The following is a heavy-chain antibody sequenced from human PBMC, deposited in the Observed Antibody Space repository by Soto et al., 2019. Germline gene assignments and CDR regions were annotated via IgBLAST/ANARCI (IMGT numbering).Heavy chain of an antibody. CDR1: GGSISSGGYS. Sequence: QLQLQESGSGLVRPSQTLSLTCAVSGGSISSGGYSWNWIRQPPGKGLEWIGYIYHSGNTLYNPSRKSRVTISVDKSKNQFSLKLSSVTAADTAVYYCARDQLEGNWFDPWGQGTLVTVSS. V-gene: IGHV4-30-2*01. CDR2: IYHSGNT. J-gene: IGHJ5*02. CDR3: ARDQLEGNWFDP. D-gene: IGHD1-1*01.